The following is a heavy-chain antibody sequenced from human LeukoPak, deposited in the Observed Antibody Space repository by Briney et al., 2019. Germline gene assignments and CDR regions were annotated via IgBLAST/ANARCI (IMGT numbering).Heavy chain of an antibody. CDR2: VSGSGDST. D-gene: IGHD6-19*01. J-gene: IGHJ5*02. CDR1: GFTFSNCA. Sequence: GSLRLSCAASGFTFSNCAMSWVRQAPGKGLEWVSGVSGSGDSTYYADSVKGRFTISRDNSNNTLFLLMNSLRAEDTAVYYCAKYMSSGSWGQGTLVTVSS. CDR3: AKYMSSGS. V-gene: IGHV3-23*01.